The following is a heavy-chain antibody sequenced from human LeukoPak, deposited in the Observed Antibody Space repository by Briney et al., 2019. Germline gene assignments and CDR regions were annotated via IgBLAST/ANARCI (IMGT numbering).Heavy chain of an antibody. CDR2: IYSGGST. V-gene: IGHV3-66*01. CDR3: ARDFCSAGSCYPDN. D-gene: IGHD2-15*01. CDR1: GFTVSSNY. Sequence: GGSLGLSCAASGFTVSSNYMSWVRQAPGKGLEWVSVIYSGGSTYYADSVKGRFTISRDNSKNTLYLQMNSLRVKDTAVYYCARDFCSAGSCYPDNWGQGTLVTVSS. J-gene: IGHJ4*02.